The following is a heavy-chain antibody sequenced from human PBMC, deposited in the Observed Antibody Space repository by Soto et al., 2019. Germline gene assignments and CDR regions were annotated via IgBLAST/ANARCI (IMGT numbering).Heavy chain of an antibody. CDR3: AATYTVATITIDY. V-gene: IGHV1-24*01. CDR2: FDPEDGET. CDR1: GFSLTELS. Sequence: AVKVPCRACGFSLTELSIHWLLQAPVEELEWMGGFDPEDGETIYAQKFQGRVTMTENTSIDTAYMDLSSLRSEDTDVYYCAATYTVATITIDYWGQGTLVTVSS. D-gene: IGHD5-12*01. J-gene: IGHJ4*02.